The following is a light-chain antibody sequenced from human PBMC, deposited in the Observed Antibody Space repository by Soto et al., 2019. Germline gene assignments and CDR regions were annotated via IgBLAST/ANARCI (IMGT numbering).Light chain of an antibody. CDR1: SSDIGGYNY. V-gene: IGLV2-8*01. CDR3: SSYAGGDNVCV. CDR2: DVF. Sequence: QSALTQPPSASGSPGQSVTISCTGTSSDIGGYNYVSWYQQHPGKAPKLMIYDVFKRPSGVPYRISGSKSGNTASLTVSGLQDEDEDDYYCSSYAGGDNVCVFGTGTKLTVL. J-gene: IGLJ1*01.